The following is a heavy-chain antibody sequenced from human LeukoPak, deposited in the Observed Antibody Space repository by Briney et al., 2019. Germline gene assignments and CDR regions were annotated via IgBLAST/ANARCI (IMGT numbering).Heavy chain of an antibody. CDR1: VYTFTSYY. Sequence: ASVKLSCKASVYTFTSYYMHWVRRAPGQGLEWMGIINPSGGYTNAAQKFQGRVTMTRDTSTSTVYMELSRLRYEDTAVYYCARVGPPYISGTTRGVSRYFDYWGQGTLVTVSS. CDR2: INPSGGYT. J-gene: IGHJ4*02. D-gene: IGHD1-20*01. CDR3: ARVGPPYISGTTRGVSRYFDY. V-gene: IGHV1-46*01.